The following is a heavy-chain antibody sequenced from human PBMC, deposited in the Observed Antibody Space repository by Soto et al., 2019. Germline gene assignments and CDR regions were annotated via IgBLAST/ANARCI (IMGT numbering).Heavy chain of an antibody. CDR3: AKDSSSWYDKPRYGMDV. Sequence: SHRLSCAAAGGTCDDYAMHCFLQAPGKGLEWVSLISWDGGSTYYADSVKGRFTISRDNSKNSLYLRMNSLRTEDTALYYCAKDSSSWYDKPRYGMDVWDQGTTVTVSS. V-gene: IGHV3-43*01. J-gene: IGHJ6*02. D-gene: IGHD6-13*01. CDR1: GGTCDDYA. CDR2: ISWDGGST.